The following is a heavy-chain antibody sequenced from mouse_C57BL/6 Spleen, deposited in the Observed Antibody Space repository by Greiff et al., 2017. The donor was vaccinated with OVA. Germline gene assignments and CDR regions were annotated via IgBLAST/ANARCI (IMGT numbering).Heavy chain of an antibody. Sequence: VHVKQSGPVLVKPGASVKMSCKASGYTFTDYYMNWVKQSHGKSLEWIGVINPYNGGTSYNQKFKGKATLTVDKSSSTAYMELNSLTSEDSAVYYCARMGYDYDYAMDYWGQGTSVTVSS. V-gene: IGHV1-19*01. D-gene: IGHD2-4*01. J-gene: IGHJ4*01. CDR1: GYTFTDYY. CDR3: ARMGYDYDYAMDY. CDR2: INPYNGGT.